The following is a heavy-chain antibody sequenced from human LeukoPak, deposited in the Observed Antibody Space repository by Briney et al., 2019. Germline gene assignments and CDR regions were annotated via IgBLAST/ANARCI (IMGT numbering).Heavy chain of an antibody. D-gene: IGHD3-10*01. CDR1: GFTFSSYA. CDR2: ISYDGSNK. J-gene: IGHJ6*02. Sequence: PGGSLRLSCAASGFTFSSYAIHWVRQAPGKGLEWVAVISYDGSNKYYADSVKGRFTISRDNSKNTLYQQMNSLRAEDTAVYYCARDQGRGGRYYYYGMDVWGQGTTVTVSS. CDR3: ARDQGRGGRYYYYGMDV. V-gene: IGHV3-30-3*01.